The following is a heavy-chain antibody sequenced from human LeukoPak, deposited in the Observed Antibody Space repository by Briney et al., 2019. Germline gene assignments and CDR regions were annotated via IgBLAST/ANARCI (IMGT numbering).Heavy chain of an antibody. Sequence: GGSLRLSCAASGFTFSDYAMHWVRQAPGKRLEWVAVLSYGGTNKYYADSAKGRFTISRDNSKNTMFLQMNSLRAEDTAVYHCARDRSGYANDAFDFWGQGTMVTVSS. CDR3: ARDRSGYANDAFDF. CDR1: GFTFSDYA. J-gene: IGHJ3*01. D-gene: IGHD3-3*01. V-gene: IGHV3-30-3*01. CDR2: LSYGGTNK.